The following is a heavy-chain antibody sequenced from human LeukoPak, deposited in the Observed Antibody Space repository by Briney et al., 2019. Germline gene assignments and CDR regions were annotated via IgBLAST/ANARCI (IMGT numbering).Heavy chain of an antibody. CDR2: IKQDGSEK. J-gene: IGHJ5*02. V-gene: IGHV3-7*01. CDR1: GFTFSSYA. Sequence: GGSLRLSCAASGFTFSSYAMSWVRQAPGKGLEWVANIKQDGSEKYYVDSVKGRFTISRDNAKNSLYLQMNSLRAEDTAVYYCARRRFLEWLTNWFDPWGQGTLVTVSS. D-gene: IGHD3-3*01. CDR3: ARRRFLEWLTNWFDP.